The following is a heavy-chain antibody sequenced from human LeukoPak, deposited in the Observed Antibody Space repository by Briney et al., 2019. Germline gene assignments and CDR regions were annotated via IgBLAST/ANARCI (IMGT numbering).Heavy chain of an antibody. J-gene: IGHJ5*02. D-gene: IGHD3-22*01. CDR2: IYTSGST. V-gene: IGHV4-61*02. CDR1: GYSISSGYY. CDR3: ARGPYYYDSSGLNWFDP. Sequence: LSETLSLTCAVSGYSISSGYYWGWIRQPAGKRLEWIRRIYTSGSTNYNPSLKSRVTISVDTSKNQFSLKLSSVTAADTAVYYCARGPYYYDSSGLNWFDPWGQGTLVTVSS.